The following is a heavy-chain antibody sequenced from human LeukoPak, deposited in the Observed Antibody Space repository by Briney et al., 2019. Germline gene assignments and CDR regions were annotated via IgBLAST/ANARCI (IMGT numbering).Heavy chain of an antibody. J-gene: IGHJ4*02. Sequence: SETLSLTCSVSGYSITSGYYWGWIRQPPGKGLEWIGSIYHSGSTFYNPSLKSRVTISVDPSKNQFSLKLSSVIVADTAVYYCARATRAARDYYFDYWGQGTLVTVSS. D-gene: IGHD6-6*01. CDR3: ARATRAARDYYFDY. CDR1: GYSITSGYY. V-gene: IGHV4-38-2*02. CDR2: IYHSGST.